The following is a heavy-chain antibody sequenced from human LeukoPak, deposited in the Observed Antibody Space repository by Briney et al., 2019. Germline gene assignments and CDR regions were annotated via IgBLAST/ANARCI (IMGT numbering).Heavy chain of an antibody. V-gene: IGHV3-53*01. CDR1: GFSVGNNY. CDR2: IYTDGST. CDR3: TDAVAG. J-gene: IGHJ4*02. Sequence: AGGSLRPSCAASGFSVGNNYVTWVRQPPGKGLEWVSVIYTDGSTYYADSVKGRFIISRDSSKNTLYLQMTSLRAEDTAVYYCTDAVAGWGQGTLVTVSS. D-gene: IGHD4-23*01.